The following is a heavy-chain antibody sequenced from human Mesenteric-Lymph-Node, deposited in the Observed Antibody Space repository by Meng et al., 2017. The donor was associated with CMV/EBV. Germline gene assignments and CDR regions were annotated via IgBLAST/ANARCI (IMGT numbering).Heavy chain of an antibody. D-gene: IGHD4-17*01. CDR3: ARRPDYGDYVGFLDY. CDR1: GGSFSGYY. V-gene: IGHV4-34*01. J-gene: IGHJ4*02. Sequence: SETLSLTCAVYGGSFSGYYWSWIRQPPGKGLEWIGSIYYSGSTYYNPSLKSRVTISVDTSKNQFSLKLSSVTAADTAVYYCARRPDYGDYVGFLDYWGQGTLVTVSS. CDR2: IYYSGST.